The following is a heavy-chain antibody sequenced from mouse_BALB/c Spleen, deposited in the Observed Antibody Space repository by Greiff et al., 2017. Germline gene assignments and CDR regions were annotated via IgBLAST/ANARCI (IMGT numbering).Heavy chain of an antibody. V-gene: IGHV1-87*01. CDR2: IYPGDGDT. J-gene: IGHJ2*01. D-gene: IGHD1-1*01. Sequence: VQLQQSGAELARPGASVKLSCKASGYTFTSYWMQWVKQRPGQGLEWIGAIYPGDGDTRYTQKFKGKATLTADKSSSTAYMQLSSLASEDSAVYYCARRGTTVVAVDSWGQGTTLTVSS. CDR3: ARRGTTVVAVDS. CDR1: GYTFTSYW.